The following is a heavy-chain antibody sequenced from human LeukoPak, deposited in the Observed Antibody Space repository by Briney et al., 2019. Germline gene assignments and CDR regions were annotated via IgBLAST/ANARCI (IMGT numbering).Heavy chain of an antibody. V-gene: IGHV4-59*11. J-gene: IGHJ4*02. CDR1: GGSISSHY. D-gene: IGHD6-19*01. CDR3: AREVLRSGWYGGEFDY. CDR2: IYDSGST. Sequence: PSETLSLTCTVSGGSISSHYWSWIRQPPGKGLEWIGYIYDSGSTNYNPSPKSRVTISVDTSKNQFSLKLSSVTAADTAVYYCAREVLRSGWYGGEFDYWGQGTLVTVST.